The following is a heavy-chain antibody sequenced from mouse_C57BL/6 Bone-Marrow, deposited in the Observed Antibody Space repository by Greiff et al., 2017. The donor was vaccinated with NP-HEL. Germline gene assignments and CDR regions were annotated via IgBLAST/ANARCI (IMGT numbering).Heavy chain of an antibody. CDR3: ARVYTMVKGVAY. V-gene: IGHV1-59*01. J-gene: IGHJ3*01. CDR2: IDPSDSYT. D-gene: IGHD2-2*01. CDR1: GYTFTSYW. Sequence: VQLQQPGAELVRPGTSVKLSCKASGYTFTSYWLHWVKQRPGQGLEWIGVIDPSDSYTNYNQKFKGKATLTVDTSSSTAYMQLSSLTSEDSAVYYCARVYTMVKGVAYWGQGTLVTVSA.